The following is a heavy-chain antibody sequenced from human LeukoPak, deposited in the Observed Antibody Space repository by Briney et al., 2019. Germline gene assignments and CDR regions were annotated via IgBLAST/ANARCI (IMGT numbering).Heavy chain of an antibody. CDR3: ATEDTGRFLEWLFSWDAFAI. V-gene: IGHV3-21*01. CDR2: ISSSRSYI. J-gene: IGHJ3*02. Sequence: GGSLRLSCAASGFTFRSYSRNWVRQAPGKGLGWVSSISSSRSYIYYADSVKGRFTISRDNAKNSLYLQMNSLRAEDTAVYYCATEDTGRFLEWLFSWDAFAIWGQGTMVTVSS. D-gene: IGHD3-3*01. CDR1: GFTFRSYS.